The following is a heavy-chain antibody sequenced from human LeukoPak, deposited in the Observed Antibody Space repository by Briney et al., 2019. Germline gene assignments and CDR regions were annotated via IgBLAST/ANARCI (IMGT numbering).Heavy chain of an antibody. J-gene: IGHJ4*02. Sequence: PSETLSLTCTVSGGSIMNYYWSWFRQPPGKRLEWIGHIYYSGNTNYNPSLKSRVSISVDTSRNQFPLRLSSVTAADTAVYYCARDHGGYYFDYWGQGTLVTVSS. V-gene: IGHV4-59*01. CDR2: IYYSGNT. CDR3: ARDHGGYYFDY. D-gene: IGHD3-16*01. CDR1: GGSIMNYY.